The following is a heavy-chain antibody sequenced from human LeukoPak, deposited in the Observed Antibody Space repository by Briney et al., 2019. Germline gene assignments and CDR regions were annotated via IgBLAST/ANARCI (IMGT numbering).Heavy chain of an antibody. CDR3: ARATPRIQLWFNYFDY. Sequence: GGSLRLSCAASGFTVSDNYMSWVRQAPGKGLEWVANIKQDGSEKYYVDSVKGRFTISRDNAKNSLYLQMNSLRAEDTAVYYCARATPRIQLWFNYFDYWGQGTLVTVSS. J-gene: IGHJ4*02. CDR1: GFTVSDNY. D-gene: IGHD5-18*01. CDR2: IKQDGSEK. V-gene: IGHV3-7*01.